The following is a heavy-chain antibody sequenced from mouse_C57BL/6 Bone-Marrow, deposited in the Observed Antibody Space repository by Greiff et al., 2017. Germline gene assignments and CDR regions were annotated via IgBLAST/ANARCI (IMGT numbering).Heavy chain of an antibody. V-gene: IGHV1-64*01. CDR3: ARGRLRPWVAY. J-gene: IGHJ3*01. CDR1: GYTFTSYW. Sequence: QVQLQQPGAELVKPGASVKLSCKASGYTFTSYWMHWVKQRPGQGLAWIGMIHPNSGSTNYNEKFKSKATLTVDKSSSPAYMQLSSLTSEDSAVYYCARGRLRPWVAYWGQGTLVTVSA. D-gene: IGHD2-4*01. CDR2: IHPNSGST.